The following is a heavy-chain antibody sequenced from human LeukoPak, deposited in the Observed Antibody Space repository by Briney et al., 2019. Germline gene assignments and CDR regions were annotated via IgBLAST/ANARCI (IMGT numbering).Heavy chain of an antibody. J-gene: IGHJ4*02. V-gene: IGHV3-9*01. CDR1: GFTFDDYA. Sequence: GGSLRLSCAATGFTFDDYAMHWVRQAPGKGLEWVSGISWNSGSIGYADSVKGRFTISRDNAKNSLYLLMNSLSAEDTALYYCAKELGDSSGYYSVGFDYWGQGTLVTVSS. CDR3: AKELGDSSGYYSVGFDY. CDR2: ISWNSGSI. D-gene: IGHD3-22*01.